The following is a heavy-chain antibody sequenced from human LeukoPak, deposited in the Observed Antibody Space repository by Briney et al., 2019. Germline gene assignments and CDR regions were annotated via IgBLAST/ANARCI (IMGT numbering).Heavy chain of an antibody. Sequence: SGPTLVNPTQTLTLTCTFSGFSLSTNGLGVGWIRQPPEKALEWHAIIYWDDDKRYSPSLKSRLTITKDTSKNQVVLTMTNMDPVDTATYYCALRRRSSGWGAENWFDPWGQGTLVTVSS. V-gene: IGHV2-5*02. D-gene: IGHD3-22*01. CDR2: IYWDDDK. CDR1: GFSLSTNGLG. CDR3: ALRRRSSGWGAENWFDP. J-gene: IGHJ5*02.